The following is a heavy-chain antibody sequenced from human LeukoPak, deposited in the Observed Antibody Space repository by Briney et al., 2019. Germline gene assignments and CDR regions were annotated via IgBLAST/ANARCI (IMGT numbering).Heavy chain of an antibody. J-gene: IGHJ4*02. V-gene: IGHV4-4*07. D-gene: IGHD5-24*01. CDR1: GGSIGSYY. Sequence: PSETLSLTCTVSGGSIGSYYWGWIRQPAGKGLEWIGRIYTSGSTNYNPSLKSRVTMSVDTSKNQFSLKLSSVTAADTAVYYCARGDIEMATITYDYWGQGTLVTVSS. CDR3: ARGDIEMATITYDY. CDR2: IYTSGST.